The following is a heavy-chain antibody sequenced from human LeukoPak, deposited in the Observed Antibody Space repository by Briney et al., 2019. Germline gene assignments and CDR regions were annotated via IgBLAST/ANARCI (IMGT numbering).Heavy chain of an antibody. D-gene: IGHD3-3*01. J-gene: IGHJ1*01. CDR2: INPSGGST. V-gene: IGHV1-46*01. CDR3: AKSFGVVISKPLYFQH. CDR1: GYTFTSYY. Sequence: ASVKVSCKASGYTFTSYYMHWVRQAPGQGLEWMGIINPSGGSTSYAQKFQGRVTMTRDTSTSTVYVELSSLRSEDTAVYYCAKSFGVVISKPLYFQHWGQGTLVTVSS.